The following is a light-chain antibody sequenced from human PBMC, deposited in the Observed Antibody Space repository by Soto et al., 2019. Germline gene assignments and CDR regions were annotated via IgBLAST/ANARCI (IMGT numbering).Light chain of an antibody. Sequence: QSALTQPASVSGSPGQSITISCTGSSSDIGGYKYVSWYQHHPGKAPQLIIFDVINRPSGVSNRFSGSKSGNTASLTIFGLQAEDEADYYCFSYTSSTMYVFGTGTKVNVL. V-gene: IGLV2-14*03. CDR3: FSYTSSTMYV. J-gene: IGLJ1*01. CDR1: SSDIGGYKY. CDR2: DVI.